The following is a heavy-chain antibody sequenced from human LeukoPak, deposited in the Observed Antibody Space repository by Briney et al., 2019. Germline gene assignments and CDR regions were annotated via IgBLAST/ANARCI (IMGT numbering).Heavy chain of an antibody. CDR3: ARATGVWFGELLPIDY. CDR1: GGTFSSYA. J-gene: IGHJ4*02. Sequence: SVKVSCEASGGTFSSYAISWVRQAPGQGLEWMGGIIPIFGTANYAQKFQGRVTITADKSTSTAYMELSSLRSEDTAVYYCARATGVWFGELLPIDYWGQGTLVTVSS. CDR2: IIPIFGTA. V-gene: IGHV1-69*06. D-gene: IGHD3-10*01.